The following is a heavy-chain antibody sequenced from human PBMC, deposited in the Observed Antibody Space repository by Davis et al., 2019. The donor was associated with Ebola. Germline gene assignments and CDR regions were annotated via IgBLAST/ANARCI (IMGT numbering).Heavy chain of an antibody. CDR2: ISVRSIT. J-gene: IGHJ5*02. Sequence: GESLKIPCAASGFIFSSYAMSWVRQAPGKGLEWVSSISVRSITYHADSVKGQFTISRDNSKNTLYLQMNSLRAEDTAVYYCAKVHPPTTVTTGWFDPWGQGTLVTVSS. D-gene: IGHD4-17*01. CDR1: GFIFSSYA. V-gene: IGHV3-23*01. CDR3: AKVHPPTTVTTGWFDP.